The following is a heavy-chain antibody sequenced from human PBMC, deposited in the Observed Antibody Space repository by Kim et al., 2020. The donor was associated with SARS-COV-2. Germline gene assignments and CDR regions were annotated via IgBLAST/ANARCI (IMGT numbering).Heavy chain of an antibody. V-gene: IGHV1-69*13. D-gene: IGHD5-12*01. Sequence: SVKVSCKASGGTFSSYAISWVRQAPGQGLEWMGGIIPIFGTANYAQKFQGRVTITADESTSTAYMELSSLRSEDTAVYYCAREESGYDYVCFDYWGQGTLVTVSS. CDR3: AREESGYDYVCFDY. J-gene: IGHJ4*02. CDR2: IIPIFGTA. CDR1: GGTFSSYA.